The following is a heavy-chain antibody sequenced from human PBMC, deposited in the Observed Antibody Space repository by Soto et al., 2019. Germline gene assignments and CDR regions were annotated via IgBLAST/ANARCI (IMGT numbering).Heavy chain of an antibody. D-gene: IGHD3-10*01. CDR3: AIGFGDSWGHYYYMAV. CDR2: INAGNGNT. J-gene: IGHJ6*03. Sequence: ASVKVSCKASGYTFTSYAMHWVRQAPGQRLEWMGWINAGNGNTKYSQKFQGRVTITRDTSASTAYMELSSLRSEDTAVYYCAIGFGDSWGHYYYMAVWGKGTTVTVSS. V-gene: IGHV1-3*01. CDR1: GYTFTSYA.